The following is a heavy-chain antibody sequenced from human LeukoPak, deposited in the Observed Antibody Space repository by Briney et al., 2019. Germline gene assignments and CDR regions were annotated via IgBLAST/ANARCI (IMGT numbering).Heavy chain of an antibody. J-gene: IGHJ3*02. CDR3: AKDQTASNYYDSSGYYPNDAFDI. Sequence: PGGSLRLSCAASGFTFDDYAMHWVRQAPGKGLEWVSLISWDGGSPYYADSVKGRFTISRDDSKNSLYLQMNSLRAEDTALYYCAKDQTASNYYDSSGYYPNDAFDIWGQGTMVTVSS. CDR2: ISWDGGSP. D-gene: IGHD3-22*01. V-gene: IGHV3-43D*03. CDR1: GFTFDDYA.